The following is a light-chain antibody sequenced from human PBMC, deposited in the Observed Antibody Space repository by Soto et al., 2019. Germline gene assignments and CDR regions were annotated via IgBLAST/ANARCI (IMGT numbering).Light chain of an antibody. CDR2: GAS. Sequence: EIVLTQSPGTLSLSPGERATLSCRASQSVIISYLAWYQQNAGQAPRLLIYGASSRATGIPDRFSGSGSGTDFTLTISSLEPEDFAVYYCQQRSNWPPITFGQGTRLEIK. J-gene: IGKJ5*01. CDR3: QQRSNWPPIT. CDR1: QSVIISY. V-gene: IGKV3D-20*02.